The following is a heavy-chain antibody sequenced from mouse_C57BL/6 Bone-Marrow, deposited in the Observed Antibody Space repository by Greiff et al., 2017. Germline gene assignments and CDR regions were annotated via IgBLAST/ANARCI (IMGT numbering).Heavy chain of an antibody. Sequence: QVQLQQPGAELVKPGASVKMSCKASGYTFTSYWITWVKQRPGQGLEWIGDIYPGSGSTNYNEKFKSKATLTVDTSSSTAYMQLSSLTSEDSAVSYCARVTGTYWYFDVWGTGTTVTVSS. J-gene: IGHJ1*03. CDR2: IYPGSGST. CDR3: ARVTGTYWYFDV. V-gene: IGHV1-55*01. CDR1: GYTFTSYW. D-gene: IGHD4-1*01.